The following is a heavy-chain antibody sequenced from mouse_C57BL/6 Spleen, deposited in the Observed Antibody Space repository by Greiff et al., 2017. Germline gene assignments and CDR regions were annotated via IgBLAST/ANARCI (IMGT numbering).Heavy chain of an antibody. CDR1: GFTFSDYG. Sequence: EVMLVESGGGLVKPGGSLKLSCAASGFTFSDYGMHWVRQAPEKGLEWVAYISSGSSTNYYADTVKGRFTISRDNAKNTLFLQMTSLRSEDTAMYYCARRDWGERDWYCDVWGTGTTVTVSS. CDR3: ARRDWGERDWYCDV. J-gene: IGHJ1*03. CDR2: ISSGSSTN. D-gene: IGHD4-1*01. V-gene: IGHV5-17*01.